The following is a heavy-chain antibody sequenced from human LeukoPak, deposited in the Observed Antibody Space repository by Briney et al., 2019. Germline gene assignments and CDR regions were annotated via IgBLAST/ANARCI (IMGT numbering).Heavy chain of an antibody. Sequence: PSETLSLTCTVSGGPIRSYYWSWMRQPSGKGLEWIGNIHYSESTNFNPSLKSRVAIAVDTSKNQFSLSMRSVTAADTAVYYCAKGFYYGDYGNNWFDPWGQGTLVTVSS. CDR3: AKGFYYGDYGNNWFDP. D-gene: IGHD4-17*01. J-gene: IGHJ5*02. V-gene: IGHV4-59*01. CDR2: IHYSEST. CDR1: GGPIRSYY.